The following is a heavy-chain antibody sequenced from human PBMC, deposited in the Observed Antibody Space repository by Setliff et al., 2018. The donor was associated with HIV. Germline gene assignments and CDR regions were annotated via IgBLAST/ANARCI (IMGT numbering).Heavy chain of an antibody. CDR1: GDSLSSGSHS. V-gene: IGHV4-61*09. D-gene: IGHD1-1*01. CDR3: ARERRSRLGFDY. J-gene: IGHJ4*02. CDR2: IHTGGNA. Sequence: SETLSLTCTVSGDSLSSGSHSWSWIRQPAGKGLEWIGHIHTGGNANYNPSLQSRVTISVDTTKNQFSLMLGSMTAADTAVYYCARERRSRLGFDYWGQGTLVTVSS.